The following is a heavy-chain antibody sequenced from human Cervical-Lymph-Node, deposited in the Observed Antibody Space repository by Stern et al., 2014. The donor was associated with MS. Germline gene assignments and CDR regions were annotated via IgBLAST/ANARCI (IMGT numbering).Heavy chain of an antibody. CDR1: GGSINSGFYY. J-gene: IGHJ3*02. V-gene: IGHV4-61*01. CDR2: ISYRGST. D-gene: IGHD6-19*01. Sequence: QVQLQESGPGLVKPSETLSLTCAVSGGSINSGFYYWSWIRQPSGERLEWIGCISYRGSTNYNPSLKSRVTISVHTSKSQFSLNLSSVTAADTAVYYCARHFTPPGIGLAGSHDTFDIWGQGTTVTVSS. CDR3: ARHFTPPGIGLAGSHDTFDI.